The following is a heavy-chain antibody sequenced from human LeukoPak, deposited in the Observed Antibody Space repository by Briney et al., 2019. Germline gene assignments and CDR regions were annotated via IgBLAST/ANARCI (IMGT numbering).Heavy chain of an antibody. CDR3: AKDRVVTPLGYYYYGMDV. CDR1: GFTFDDYA. CDR2: ISGDGGST. D-gene: IGHD4-23*01. V-gene: IGHV3-43*02. J-gene: IGHJ6*02. Sequence: GGSLRLSCAASGFTFDDYAMHWARQAPGKGLEWVSLISGDGGSTYYADSVKGRFTISRDNSKNSLYLQMNSLRTEDTALYYCAKDRVVTPLGYYYYGMDVWGQGTTVTVSS.